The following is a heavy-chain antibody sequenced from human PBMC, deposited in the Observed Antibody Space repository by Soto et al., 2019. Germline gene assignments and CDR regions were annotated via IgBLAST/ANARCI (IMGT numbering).Heavy chain of an antibody. Sequence: QVELVQSGAEVKKPGSSVKVSCQASEDTFRNYAISWVRQAPGQGLEWMGGIIPIFGTANYAQKFQGRVTIIAEKSANMVYLEVSSLRSEDTAVYYCGSTKYDSSVYYYWYLGLWGRGTLVTVSS. D-gene: IGHD3-22*01. CDR1: EDTFRNYA. CDR2: IIPIFGTA. CDR3: GSTKYDSSVYYYWYLGL. V-gene: IGHV1-69*06. J-gene: IGHJ2*01.